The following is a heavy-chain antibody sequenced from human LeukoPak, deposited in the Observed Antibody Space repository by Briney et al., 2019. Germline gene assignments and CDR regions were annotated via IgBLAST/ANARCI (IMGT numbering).Heavy chain of an antibody. D-gene: IGHD7-27*01. J-gene: IGHJ4*02. CDR2: ISGSGGST. CDR3: AKDCTANWGLAGQDY. CDR1: GFTFSSYA. Sequence: GGSLRLSCAASGFTFSSYAMSWVRQAPGKGLEWVSAISGSGGSTCYADSVKGRFTISRDNSKNTLYLQMNSLRAEDTAVYYCAKDCTANWGLAGQDYWGQGTLVTVSS. V-gene: IGHV3-23*01.